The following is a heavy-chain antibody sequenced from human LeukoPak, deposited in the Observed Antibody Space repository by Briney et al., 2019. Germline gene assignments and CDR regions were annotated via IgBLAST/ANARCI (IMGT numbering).Heavy chain of an antibody. Sequence: GGSLRLSCAASGFTFSSYSMNWVRQAPGKGLEWVSSISSSSSYIYYADSVKGRFTISRDNAKNSLYLQMNSLRAEDTAVYYCARDHIMEVVAGPVFSDYWGQGTLVTVSS. CDR2: ISSSSSYI. CDR1: GFTFSSYS. V-gene: IGHV3-21*01. D-gene: IGHD6-19*01. J-gene: IGHJ4*02. CDR3: ARDHIMEVVAGPVFSDY.